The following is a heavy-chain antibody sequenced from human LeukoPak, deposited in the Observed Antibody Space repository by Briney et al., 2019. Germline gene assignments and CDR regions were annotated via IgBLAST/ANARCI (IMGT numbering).Heavy chain of an antibody. Sequence: GGSLRLSCAASGFTFSSYGMHWVRQAPGKGLEWVANIKPDGSEMWYVDSVRGRFTISRDNARNSLYLQMNGLRADDTAVYYCARGVGTGNYYAYWGQGTLVTVSS. D-gene: IGHD1-1*01. J-gene: IGHJ4*02. CDR2: IKPDGSEM. V-gene: IGHV3-7*01. CDR1: GFTFSSYG. CDR3: ARGVGTGNYYAY.